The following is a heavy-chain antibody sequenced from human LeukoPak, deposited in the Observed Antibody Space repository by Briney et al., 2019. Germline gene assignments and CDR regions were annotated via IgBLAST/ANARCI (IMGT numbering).Heavy chain of an antibody. CDR2: VYYSGRT. CDR3: ARTFSESYYYYGMDV. CDR1: GGSISTYY. J-gene: IGHJ6*02. Sequence: SETLSLTCTVSGGSISTYYWSWIRQPPGKGLEWIGYVYYSGRTNYNPSLKSRVTISVDTSKNQFSLKLSSVTAADTAVYYCARTFSESYYYYGMDVWGQGTTVTVSS. V-gene: IGHV4-59*01. D-gene: IGHD1-26*01.